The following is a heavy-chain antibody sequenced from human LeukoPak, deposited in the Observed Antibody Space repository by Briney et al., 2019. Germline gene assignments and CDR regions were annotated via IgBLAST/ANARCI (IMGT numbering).Heavy chain of an antibody. D-gene: IGHD3-3*01. CDR3: PTDPMVLITIFGVAGY. J-gene: IGHJ4*02. V-gene: IGHV3-15*01. CDR1: RFTFGNAW. Sequence: GGSLRLSCAASRFTFGNAWMSCGRQAPGKELEWVGRIKSKTDGRRRDLCATVKGRFTISRDDSKNTLYLQMNSLKTEDTAVYYCPTDPMVLITIFGVAGYWGQGTLVPVSS. CDR2: IKSKTDGRRR.